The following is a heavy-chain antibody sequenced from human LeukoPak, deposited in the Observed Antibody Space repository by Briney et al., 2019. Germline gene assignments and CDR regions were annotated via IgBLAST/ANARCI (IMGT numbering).Heavy chain of an antibody. CDR2: ISAYNGNT. Sequence: ASVKVSCKASGYTFTSYGISWVRQAPGQGLEWMGWISAYNGNTNYAQKLQGRVTMTEDTSTDTGYLELSSLTSEDTAVYYCTSPPSLSSGWFFRYWGQGTLVTVS. CDR1: GYTFTSYG. D-gene: IGHD6-19*01. J-gene: IGHJ4*02. CDR3: TSPPSLSSGWFFRY. V-gene: IGHV1-18*01.